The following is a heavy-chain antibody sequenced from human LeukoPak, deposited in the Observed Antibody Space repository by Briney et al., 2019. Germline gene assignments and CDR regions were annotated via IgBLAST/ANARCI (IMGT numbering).Heavy chain of an antibody. CDR2: ISYDASNK. CDR3: ARDWICDY. J-gene: IGHJ4*02. D-gene: IGHD2-2*03. Sequence: GGSLRPSCAAAGSTFSSYARHWVRLAPGKVLGWVAVISYDASNKYYADSVKGRFTISRDNSENRRHLQMNSMRAEDTAVYYCARDWICDYWGQGTLVTVSS. V-gene: IGHV3-30-3*01. CDR1: GSTFSSYA.